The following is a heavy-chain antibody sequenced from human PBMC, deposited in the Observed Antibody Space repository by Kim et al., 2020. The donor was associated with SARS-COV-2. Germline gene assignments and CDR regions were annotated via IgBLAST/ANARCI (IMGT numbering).Heavy chain of an antibody. D-gene: IGHD3-10*01. V-gene: IGHV4-39*01. Sequence: SETLSLTCTVSGDSISRSSNYWGWIRQPPGKGLEWIGSINYSGNTYYNPSLKSRVTISVDTSKNQFSLKMRSETAADTAVYYCARLVSENSAVEYWGQGT. CDR3: ARLVSENSAVEY. CDR2: INYSGNT. J-gene: IGHJ4*02. CDR1: GDSISRSSNY.